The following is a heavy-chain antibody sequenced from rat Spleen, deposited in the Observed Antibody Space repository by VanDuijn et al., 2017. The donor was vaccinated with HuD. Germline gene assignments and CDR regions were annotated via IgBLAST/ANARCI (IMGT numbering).Heavy chain of an antibody. CDR3: ARQHSSHIYPSYVMDA. V-gene: IGHV5-22*01. Sequence: EVQLVESDGGLVQPGRSLKLSCAASGFTFSNYDMAWVRQAPTKGLEWIASIRYDGSSTYYGDSVKGRFTMSRDNVKSTLYLQMNSLRSEDTATYYCARQHSSHIYPSYVMDAWGQGVSVTVSS. CDR1: GFTFSNYD. CDR2: IRYDGSST. D-gene: IGHD1-2*01. J-gene: IGHJ4*01.